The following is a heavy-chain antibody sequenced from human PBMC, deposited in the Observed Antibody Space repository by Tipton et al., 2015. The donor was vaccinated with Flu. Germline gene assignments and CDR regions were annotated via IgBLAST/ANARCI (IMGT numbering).Heavy chain of an antibody. CDR3: AKFFSGWYSAFDL. D-gene: IGHD6-19*01. CDR1: GFNFRSFS. V-gene: IGHV3-23*01. J-gene: IGHJ3*01. CDR2: VSDSGATS. Sequence: SLRLSCAASGFNFRSFSMGWVRQAPGKGLEWVASVSDSGATSFHADSVKGRFTISRDDFRSTLSLQMDSLRADDTAEYFCAKFFSGWYSAFDLWGQGTRVVVSS.